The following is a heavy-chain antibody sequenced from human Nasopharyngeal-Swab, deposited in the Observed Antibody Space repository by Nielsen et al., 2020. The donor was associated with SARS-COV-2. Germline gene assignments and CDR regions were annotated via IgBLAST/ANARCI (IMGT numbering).Heavy chain of an antibody. Sequence: GGSLRLSCAASGFPFSSYGMHWVRQAPGKGLEWVAVIWYDGSNKYYADSVKGRFTISRDNSKNTLYLQMNSLRAEDTAVYYCAREDYFDSSGGFDYWGQGTLVTVSS. CDR3: AREDYFDSSGGFDY. D-gene: IGHD3-22*01. CDR2: IWYDGSNK. V-gene: IGHV3-33*08. J-gene: IGHJ4*02. CDR1: GFPFSSYG.